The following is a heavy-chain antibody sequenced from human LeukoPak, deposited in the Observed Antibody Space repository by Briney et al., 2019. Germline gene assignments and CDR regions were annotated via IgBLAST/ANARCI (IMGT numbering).Heavy chain of an antibody. CDR3: ASLVGATWAY. CDR1: GGTFSSYA. J-gene: IGHJ4*02. D-gene: IGHD1-26*01. CDR2: IIPIFGTA. V-gene: IGHV1-69*05. Sequence: SVKVSCKASGGTFSSYAISWVRQAPGQGLVWMGRIIPIFGTANYAQKFQGRVTITTDESTSTAYMELSSLRSEDTAVYYCASLVGATWAYWGQGTLVTVSS.